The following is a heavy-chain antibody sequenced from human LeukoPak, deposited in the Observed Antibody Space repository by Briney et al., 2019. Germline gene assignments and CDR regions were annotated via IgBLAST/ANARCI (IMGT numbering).Heavy chain of an antibody. CDR1: GGSISSYY. CDR3: ARHGPMYHYYMDV. CDR2: IYYSGST. D-gene: IGHD3-10*02. J-gene: IGHJ6*03. Sequence: PSETLSLTCTVSGGSISSYYWSWIRQPPGKGLEWIGYIYYSGSTYYNPSLKSRVTISVDTSKNQFSLKLSSVTAADTAVYYCARHGPMYHYYMDVWGKGTTVTVSS. V-gene: IGHV4-59*04.